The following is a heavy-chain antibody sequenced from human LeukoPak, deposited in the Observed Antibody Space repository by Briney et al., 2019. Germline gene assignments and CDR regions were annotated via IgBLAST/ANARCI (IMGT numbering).Heavy chain of an antibody. Sequence: QPGGSLRLSCAASGFTFSNHAMSWARQAPGKGLEWVSGISGTGGSTYDADSVKGRFTISRDNSKTTLYLQMNSLRAEDTAVYYCATSDIPDRPRAFDIWGQGTMVTVSS. CDR2: ISGTGGST. CDR3: ATSDIPDRPRAFDI. V-gene: IGHV3-23*01. CDR1: GFTFSNHA. D-gene: IGHD6-6*01. J-gene: IGHJ3*02.